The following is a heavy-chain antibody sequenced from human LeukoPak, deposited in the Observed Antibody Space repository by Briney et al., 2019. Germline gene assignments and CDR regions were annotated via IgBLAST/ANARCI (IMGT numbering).Heavy chain of an antibody. CDR1: GFTFNNFA. CDR3: ARDKYSGDSYFGY. Sequence: GGSLRLSCAASGFTFNNFAMSWVRQAPGKGLEWVANIKQDGSEKYYVDSVKGRFTISRDNAKNSLYLQMNSLRAEDTAVYYCARDKYSGDSYFGYWGQGTLVTVSS. CDR2: IKQDGSEK. J-gene: IGHJ4*02. D-gene: IGHD2-21*01. V-gene: IGHV3-7*01.